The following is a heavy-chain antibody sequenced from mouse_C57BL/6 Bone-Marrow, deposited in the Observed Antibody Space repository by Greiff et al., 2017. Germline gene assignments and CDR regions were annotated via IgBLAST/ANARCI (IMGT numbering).Heavy chain of an antibody. CDR3: SPFDGNYFEF. V-gene: IGHV14-4*01. CDR2: IDPEIGDT. D-gene: IGHD2-3*01. Sequence: VQLKQSGAELVRPGASVKLSCTASGFNIKDDYIHWVKQRPEQGLEWIGWIDPEIGDTEYASKFQGKATITSDTSSNTAYLQLSSLTSEDTAVYYCSPFDGNYFEFWGQGTPLTVAS. CDR1: GFNIKDDY. J-gene: IGHJ2*01.